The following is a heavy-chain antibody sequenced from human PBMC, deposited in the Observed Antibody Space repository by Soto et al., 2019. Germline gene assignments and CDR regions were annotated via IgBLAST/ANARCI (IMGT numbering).Heavy chain of an antibody. V-gene: IGHV4-4*02. Sequence: LETLSLTCAVSGGSIRRSNWWSWVRQPPGKGLEWIGEIYHSGSTNYHPSLKSRVTISVDKSKNQFSLKLTSLTAADTAVYYCARSITFDWLFFDNWAEGTLVTGSS. CDR1: GGSIRRSNW. CDR3: ARSITFDWLFFDN. D-gene: IGHD3-9*01. J-gene: IGHJ4*02. CDR2: IYHSGST.